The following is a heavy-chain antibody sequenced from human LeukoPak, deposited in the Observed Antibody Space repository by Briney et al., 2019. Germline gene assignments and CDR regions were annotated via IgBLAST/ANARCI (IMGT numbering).Heavy chain of an antibody. V-gene: IGHV1-2*02. D-gene: IGHD6-19*01. CDR2: INPKNGGS. CDR3: ARGGWDTPKYSYSSGWYYYYYYYMDV. CDR1: GYTFTGYY. J-gene: IGHJ6*03. Sequence: GASVKVSCKASGYTFTGYYMHWVRQAPGQGLEWVGWINPKNGGSNYAQKFQGRVTMTRDTSISTAYMELSRLRSDDTAVYYCARGGWDTPKYSYSSGWYYYYYYYMDVWGKGTTVTISS.